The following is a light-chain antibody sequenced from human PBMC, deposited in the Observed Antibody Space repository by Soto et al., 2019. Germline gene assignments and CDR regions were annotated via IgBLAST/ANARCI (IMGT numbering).Light chain of an antibody. Sequence: QSALTQPPSASGSPGQSVTISCTGTKSDIGVYDFVSWYQHHPGKAPRLIIYEVVQRPSGVPDRFSGSKSGNTASLTVSGLQAADEADYFCKSYACSNTYVFGSGTKVIVL. J-gene: IGLJ1*01. CDR3: KSYACSNTYV. V-gene: IGLV2-8*01. CDR1: KSDIGVYDF. CDR2: EVV.